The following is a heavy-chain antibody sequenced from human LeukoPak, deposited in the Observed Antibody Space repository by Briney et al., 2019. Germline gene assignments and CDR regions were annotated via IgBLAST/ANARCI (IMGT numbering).Heavy chain of an antibody. CDR3: ARVGTAAATADY. V-gene: IGHV1-8*01. CDR2: MNPNSGNT. Sequence: ASVKVSCKASGYTFTSYDINWVRQATGQGLEWMGWMNPNSGNTGYAQKFQGRVTMTSDTSTSTVYMELSSLKFEDTAVYFCARVGTAAATADYWGQGTLVTVSS. J-gene: IGHJ4*02. D-gene: IGHD6-25*01. CDR1: GYTFTSYD.